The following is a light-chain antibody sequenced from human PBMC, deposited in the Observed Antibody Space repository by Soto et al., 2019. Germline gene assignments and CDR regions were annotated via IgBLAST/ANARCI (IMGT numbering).Light chain of an antibody. J-gene: IGKJ3*01. CDR2: AAS. CDR3: LQHNTYPST. V-gene: IGKV1-17*02. CDR1: QGVSND. Sequence: DIRMTQSPSSLSASVGDRVTITCRASQGVSNDLVWYQQKPGAAPRRLIYAASYLQNGVPSRFSGSGSQTEFTLTITNLRPDDFATYYCLQHNTYPSTFGPGTKVD.